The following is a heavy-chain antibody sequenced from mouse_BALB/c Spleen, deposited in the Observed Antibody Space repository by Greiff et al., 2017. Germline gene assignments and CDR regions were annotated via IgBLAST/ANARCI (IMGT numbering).Heavy chain of an antibody. V-gene: IGHV5-12-2*01. CDR2: ISNGGGST. D-gene: IGHD2-3*01. J-gene: IGHJ3*01. CDR3: ARHEGWLLAY. Sequence: EVQLVESGGGLVQPGGSLKLSCAASGFTFSSYTMSWVRQTPEKRLEWVAYISNGGGSTYYPDTVKGRFTISRDNAKNTLYLQMSSLKSEDTAMYYCARHEGWLLAYWGQGTLVTVSA. CDR1: GFTFSSYT.